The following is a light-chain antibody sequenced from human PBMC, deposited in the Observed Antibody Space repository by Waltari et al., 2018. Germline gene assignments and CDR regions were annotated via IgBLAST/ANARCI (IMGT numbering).Light chain of an antibody. Sequence: EIVLTQSPGPLSCSPGERPPLPCRASQCIGKYLAWYQQRPGQAPRLLLYNTSIRDTGIPYRFSGSGYGTDFSLTISRLEPEDFAVYYCQKYDFLPATFGQGTTVEIK. J-gene: IGKJ1*01. CDR1: QCIGKY. CDR3: QKYDFLPAT. V-gene: IGKV3-20*01. CDR2: NTS.